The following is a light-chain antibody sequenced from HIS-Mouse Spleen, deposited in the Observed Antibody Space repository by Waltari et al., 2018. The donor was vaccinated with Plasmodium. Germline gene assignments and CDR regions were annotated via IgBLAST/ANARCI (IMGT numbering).Light chain of an antibody. CDR2: ESS. CDR1: SSDVGGYNY. Sequence: QSALTQPPSASGSPGQSVTISCTGTSSDVGGYNYVSWYQQHPGKAPKPMIYESSKRPSGVPDRFAGSKSGNTASLTVSGLQAEDEADYYCSSYAGSNNLVFGGGTKLTVL. V-gene: IGLV2-8*01. J-gene: IGLJ2*01. CDR3: SSYAGSNNLV.